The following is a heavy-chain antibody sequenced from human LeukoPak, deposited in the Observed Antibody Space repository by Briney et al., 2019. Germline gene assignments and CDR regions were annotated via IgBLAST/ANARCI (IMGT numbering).Heavy chain of an antibody. CDR3: ARVRLTTVTDY. J-gene: IGHJ4*02. D-gene: IGHD4-17*01. CDR1: GGSFSGYY. CDR2: INHSGST. Sequence: SETLSLTCAVYGGSFSGYYWSWIRQPPGKGLEWIGEINHSGSTNYNPSLKSRVTIPVDTSKNQFSLKLSSVNAADTAVYYCARVRLTTVTDYWGQGTLVTVSS. V-gene: IGHV4-34*01.